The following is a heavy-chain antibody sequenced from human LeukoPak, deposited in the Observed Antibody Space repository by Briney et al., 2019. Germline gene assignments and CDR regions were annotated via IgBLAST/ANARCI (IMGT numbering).Heavy chain of an antibody. V-gene: IGHV3-23*01. D-gene: IGHD1-26*01. Sequence: PGGSLRLSCVASGLTFRKYTMNWVRQAPGKGLEWVSSISNSGTFIYYADSVKGRFTISRDNSKNTLYLQMNSLRAEDTAVYYCAKSGALGQWVRFNGMDVWGQGTTVTVSS. CDR2: ISNSGTFI. CDR3: AKSGALGQWVRFNGMDV. CDR1: GLTFRKYT. J-gene: IGHJ6*02.